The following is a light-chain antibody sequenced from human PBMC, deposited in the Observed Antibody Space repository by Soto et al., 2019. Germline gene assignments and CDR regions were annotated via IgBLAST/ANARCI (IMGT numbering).Light chain of an antibody. CDR1: HSVIVH. J-gene: IGKJ5*01. CDR3: QQYNNWPMIT. Sequence: EIVLTQSPGTLSLSRGDGATLSXRASHSVIVHLSWYPQKAGQXTRLLXXGAXIRAAGVPARFSGGGSGTEFTLTISGLQSEDFAVYYCQQYNNWPMITFGQGTRLEIK. CDR2: GAX. V-gene: IGKV3-15*01.